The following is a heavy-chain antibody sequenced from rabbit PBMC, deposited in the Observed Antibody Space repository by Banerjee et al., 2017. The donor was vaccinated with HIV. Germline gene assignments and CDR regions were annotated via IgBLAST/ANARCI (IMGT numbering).Heavy chain of an antibody. V-gene: IGHV1S45*01. Sequence: QEQLEESGGDLVQPEGSLTLTCTASGFSFSSSYWICWVRQAPGKGLEWIGCIYAGSSGSTYYASWAKGRFTISKTSSTTVDLKMTSLTAADTATYFCARLYDLIAYYDLWGPGTLVTVS. D-gene: IGHD1-1*01. CDR3: ARLYDLIAYYDL. J-gene: IGHJ4*01. CDR2: IYAGSSGST. CDR1: GFSFSSSYW.